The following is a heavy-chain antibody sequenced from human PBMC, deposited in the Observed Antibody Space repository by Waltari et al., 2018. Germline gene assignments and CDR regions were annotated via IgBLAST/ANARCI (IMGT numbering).Heavy chain of an antibody. CDR1: GFTFSSYA. D-gene: IGHD4-17*01. CDR3: ARDLDYGDYAIDY. J-gene: IGHJ4*02. Sequence: QVQLVESGGGVVQPGRSLRLSCAASGFTFSSYAMHWVRQAPGKGLEWGAVISYDGSNKYYADSVKGRFTISRDNSKNTLYLQMNSLRAEDTAVYYCARDLDYGDYAIDYWGQGTLVTVSS. V-gene: IGHV3-30-3*01. CDR2: ISYDGSNK.